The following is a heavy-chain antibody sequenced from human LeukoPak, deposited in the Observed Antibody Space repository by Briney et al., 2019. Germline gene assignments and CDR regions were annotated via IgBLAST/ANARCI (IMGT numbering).Heavy chain of an antibody. J-gene: IGHJ4*02. CDR1: GFTFSDYY. CDR2: ISSSGSTI. D-gene: IGHD5-18*01. V-gene: IGHV3-11*01. CDR3: ATQDTAMSSPGGDY. Sequence: GGSLRLSCAASGFTFSDYYMSWIRQAPGKGLEWVSYISSSGSTIYYADSVKSRFTISRDNAKNSLYLQMNSLRAEDTAVYYCATQDTAMSSPGGDYWGQGTLVTVSS.